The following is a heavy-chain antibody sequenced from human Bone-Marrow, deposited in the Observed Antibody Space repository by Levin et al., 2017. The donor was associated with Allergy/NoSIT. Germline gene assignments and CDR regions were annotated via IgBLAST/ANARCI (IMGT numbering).Heavy chain of an antibody. V-gene: IGHV3-7*01. CDR2: IKHDGSDT. J-gene: IGHJ4*02. CDR3: ATEGLFRKYFRY. Sequence: GGSLRLSCVASGFTFGDYWMSWVRQAPGKGLEWLANIKHDGSDTYHVDSVKGRFRISRDNAKNSLYLQMNNLRAEDTAVYYCATEGLFRKYFRYWGQGALVTVSA. D-gene: IGHD3-9*01. CDR1: GFTFGDYW.